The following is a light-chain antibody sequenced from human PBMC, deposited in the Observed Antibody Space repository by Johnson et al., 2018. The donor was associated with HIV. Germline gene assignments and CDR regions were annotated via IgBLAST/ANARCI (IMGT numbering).Light chain of an antibody. CDR3: GIGDISLSAYG. Sequence: QSLLTQPPSVSAAPGQKVTISCSGSSSNIGNNYVSWYQQLPGTAPKLLIYENNKRPSGIPDRFSGSKSGASATLGINGLQTGDEAYYYCGIGDISLSAYGVGTGTKVTVL. CDR1: SSNIGNNY. V-gene: IGLV1-51*02. J-gene: IGLJ1*01. CDR2: ENN.